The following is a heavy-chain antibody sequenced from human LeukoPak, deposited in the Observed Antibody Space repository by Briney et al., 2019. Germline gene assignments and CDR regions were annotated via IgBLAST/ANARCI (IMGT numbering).Heavy chain of an antibody. Sequence: GGSLRLSCAASGFTFSSYSMNWVRQAPGKGLEWVSSISSSSSYIHYADSVKGRFTISRGNAKNSLYLQMNSLRAEDTAVYYCARGSIVDIVATIGEAIDYWGQGTLVTVSS. J-gene: IGHJ4*02. CDR1: GFTFSSYS. D-gene: IGHD5-12*01. V-gene: IGHV3-21*01. CDR2: ISSSSSYI. CDR3: ARGSIVDIVATIGEAIDY.